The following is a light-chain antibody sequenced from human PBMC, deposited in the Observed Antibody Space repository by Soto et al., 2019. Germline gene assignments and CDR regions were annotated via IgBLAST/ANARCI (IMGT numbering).Light chain of an antibody. Sequence: EIVLTQSPGTLSLSPGERATLSCRASQSISSSYLAWYQQKPVQAPRLLIYGASSRATGIPDRFSGSGSGTDFTLTISRLEPEDFAVYYRQHYRTSLWTFGXGPRVDIK. CDR1: QSISSSY. CDR3: QHYRTSLWT. CDR2: GAS. V-gene: IGKV3-20*01. J-gene: IGKJ1*01.